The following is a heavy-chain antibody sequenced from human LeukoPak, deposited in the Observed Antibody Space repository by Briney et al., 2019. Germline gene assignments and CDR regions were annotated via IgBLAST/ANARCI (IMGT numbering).Heavy chain of an antibody. D-gene: IGHD2-8*01. V-gene: IGHV3-30-3*01. CDR2: ISYDGSNK. J-gene: IGHJ4*02. CDR3: ARDSSEGVYYFDY. CDR1: GFTFSSYA. Sequence: GGSLRLSCGASGFTFSSYAMHWVRQAPGKGLEWVAVISYDGSNKYYADSVKGRFTISRDNSKNTLYLQMNSLRAEDTAVYYCARDSSEGVYYFDYWGQGTLVTVSS.